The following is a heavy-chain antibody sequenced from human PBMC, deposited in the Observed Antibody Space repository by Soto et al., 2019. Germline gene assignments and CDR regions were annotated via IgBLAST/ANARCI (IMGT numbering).Heavy chain of an antibody. CDR3: VKGYEGAFAY. CDR1: GFTFSTSL. V-gene: IGHV3-74*01. Sequence: GGALRLSCADSGFTFSTSLMHWVRQAPGKGLVWISRINSDGSGTVYADSVKGRFTISRDNAKNTLYLQMNSLGAEDTAVYYCVKGYEGAFAYWGQGTQVTVSS. J-gene: IGHJ4*02. D-gene: IGHD2-15*01. CDR2: INSDGSGT.